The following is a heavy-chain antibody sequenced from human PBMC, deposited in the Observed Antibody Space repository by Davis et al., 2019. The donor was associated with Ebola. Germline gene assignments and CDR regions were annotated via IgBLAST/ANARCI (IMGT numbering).Heavy chain of an antibody. Sequence: GESLKISCAASGFTFSSYSMNWVRQAPGKGLEWVSYISSSSSTIYYADSVKGRFTISRDNAKNSLYLQMNSLRDEDTAVYYCARGRPSTVTKGFYFDYWSQGTLVTVSS. J-gene: IGHJ4*02. CDR2: ISSSSSTI. D-gene: IGHD4-17*01. CDR3: ARGRPSTVTKGFYFDY. CDR1: GFTFSSYS. V-gene: IGHV3-48*02.